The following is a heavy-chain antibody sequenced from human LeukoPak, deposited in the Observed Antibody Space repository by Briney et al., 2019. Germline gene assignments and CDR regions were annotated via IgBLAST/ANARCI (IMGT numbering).Heavy chain of an antibody. CDR1: GFTFSSYA. Sequence: GGSLRLSCAASGFTFSSYAMHWVRQAPGKGLEWVAVISYDGSNKYYADSVKGRFTISRDNSKNTLYLQMNSLRAEDTAVYYCARDGSSGWTWYFDYWGQGTLVTVSS. V-gene: IGHV3-30-3*01. D-gene: IGHD6-19*01. CDR2: ISYDGSNK. J-gene: IGHJ4*02. CDR3: ARDGSSGWTWYFDY.